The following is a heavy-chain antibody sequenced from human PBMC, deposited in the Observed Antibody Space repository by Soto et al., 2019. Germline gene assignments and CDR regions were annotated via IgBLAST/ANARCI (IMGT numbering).Heavy chain of an antibody. J-gene: IGHJ5*02. V-gene: IGHV3-21*01. CDR2: ISSNSAYI. CDR1: GFTFRSFT. CDR3: TRDTSRDSSARGWFDP. Sequence: PWGSLRLSCAASGFTFRSFTINFFRQSPFKGLEWVSTISSNSAYIYYTDALRGRFTISRDNAKNSLHLQMNSLRAEDTAVYYCTRDTSRDSSARGWFDPWGPGTLVTVSS. D-gene: IGHD6-13*01.